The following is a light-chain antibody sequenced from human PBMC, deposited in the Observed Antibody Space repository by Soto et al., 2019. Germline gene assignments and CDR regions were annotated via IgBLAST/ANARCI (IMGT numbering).Light chain of an antibody. CDR2: GAS. CDR3: QQYNIWPWT. J-gene: IGKJ1*01. CDR1: QSLRDN. Sequence: EVVMTQSPATLSLSPGEGATLSCRATQSLRDNLAWYQQSPGQAPRLLIFGASTRATGVPARFSGSGSGTEFTLTISSLQSGDFAVYYCQQYNIWPWTFGQGTKVEIK. V-gene: IGKV3-15*01.